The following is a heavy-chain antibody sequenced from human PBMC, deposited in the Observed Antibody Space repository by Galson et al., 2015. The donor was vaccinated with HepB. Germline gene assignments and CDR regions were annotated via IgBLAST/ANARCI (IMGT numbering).Heavy chain of an antibody. CDR2: ISTNTGNA. V-gene: IGHV7-4-1*02. J-gene: IGHJ5*02. CDR1: GYTFTSYG. CDR3: ARGRRGYWSGGSCYSAWFDP. Sequence: SVKVSCKASGYTFTSYGMNWVRQAPGQGLEWMGWISTNTGNATYAQGFTGRFVFSLDTSVSTAYLQISSLKAEDTAVYYCARGRRGYWSGGSCYSAWFDPWGQGTLVTVSS. D-gene: IGHD2-15*01.